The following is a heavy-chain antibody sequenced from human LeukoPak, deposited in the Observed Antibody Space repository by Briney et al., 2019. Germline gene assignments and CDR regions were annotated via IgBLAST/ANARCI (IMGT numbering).Heavy chain of an antibody. CDR2: IGSDSGGI. D-gene: IGHD3-3*01. CDR3: AKHSFGVVIMGWFDP. Sequence: GSLRLSCAASGFTFSSFAMIWVRQAPGKGLEWVSVIGSDSGGIVYADSVKGRFTISRDNSNNTLYLQMNSLRAEDTAVYYCAKHSFGVVIMGWFDPWGQGTLVTVSS. CDR1: GFTFSSFA. V-gene: IGHV3-23*01. J-gene: IGHJ5*02.